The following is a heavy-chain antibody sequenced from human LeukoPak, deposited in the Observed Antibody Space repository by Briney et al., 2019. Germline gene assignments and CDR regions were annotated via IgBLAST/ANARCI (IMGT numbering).Heavy chain of an antibody. J-gene: IGHJ4*02. Sequence: SETLSLTCAVYGGSFSGYYWSWIRQPPGKGLERIGEINHSGSTNYNPSLKSRVTISVDTSKNQFSLKLSSVTAADTAVYYCARVIRRGYYDYVWGSYHAYYFDYWGQGTLVTVSS. CDR2: INHSGST. V-gene: IGHV4-34*01. D-gene: IGHD3-16*02. CDR3: ARVIRRGYYDYVWGSYHAYYFDY. CDR1: GGSFSGYY.